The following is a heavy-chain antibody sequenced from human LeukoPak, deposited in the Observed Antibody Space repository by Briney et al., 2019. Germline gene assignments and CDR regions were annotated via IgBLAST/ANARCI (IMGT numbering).Heavy chain of an antibody. J-gene: IGHJ5*02. CDR1: GGSISSSGYY. D-gene: IGHD1-26*01. Sequence: PSETPSLTCTVSGGSISSSGYYWGWIRQPPGKGPEWIASIYYSGSTYYNPSLKSRVTISVDTSKNQLSLKLSSLTAADTAVYYCARHEYSGSYYGLSWFDPWGQGTLVTVSS. V-gene: IGHV4-39*01. CDR3: ARHEYSGSYYGLSWFDP. CDR2: IYYSGST.